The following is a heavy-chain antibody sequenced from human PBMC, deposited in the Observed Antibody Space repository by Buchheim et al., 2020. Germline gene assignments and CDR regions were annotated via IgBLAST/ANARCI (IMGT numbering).Heavy chain of an antibody. CDR3: AKDFQDRMDV. V-gene: IGHV7-4-1*02. CDR1: GYSFTESA. Sequence: QGQLVQSGSELKTPGASVKVSCKASGYSFTESALNWIRQAPGQGLEWMGWINTYTGDPTYAQGFTGRFVFSLDTSVNTAYLQINNLRVEDTSVYHCAKDFQDRMDVWGQGTT. CDR2: INTYTGDP. D-gene: IGHD3-22*01. J-gene: IGHJ6*02.